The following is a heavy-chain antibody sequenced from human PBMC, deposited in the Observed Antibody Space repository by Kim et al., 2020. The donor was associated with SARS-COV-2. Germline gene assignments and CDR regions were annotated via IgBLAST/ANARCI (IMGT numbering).Heavy chain of an antibody. D-gene: IGHD6-13*01. Sequence: GGSLRLSCAASGFTFDGYAMHWVRQAPGKGLEWVSGISWNSGSIGYADSVKGRFTISRDNAKNSLYLQMNSLRAEDTALYYCAKDIGYSSSWYPGFGDYYFDYWGQGTLVTVSS. CDR2: ISWNSGSI. CDR1: GFTFDGYA. V-gene: IGHV3-9*01. CDR3: AKDIGYSSSWYPGFGDYYFDY. J-gene: IGHJ4*02.